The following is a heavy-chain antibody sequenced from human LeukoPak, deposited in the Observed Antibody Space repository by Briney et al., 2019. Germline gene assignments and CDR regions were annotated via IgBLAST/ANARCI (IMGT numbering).Heavy chain of an antibody. V-gene: IGHV1-69*13. CDR2: IIPIFGTA. CDR3: AKEVRGYYDSSGSTY. Sequence: ASVKVSCKASGYTFTSYAMNWVRQAPGQGLEWMGGIIPIFGTANYAQKFQGRVTITADESTSTAYMELSSLRAEDTAVYYCAKEVRGYYDSSGSTYWGQGTLVTVSS. J-gene: IGHJ4*02. D-gene: IGHD3-22*01. CDR1: GYTFTSYA.